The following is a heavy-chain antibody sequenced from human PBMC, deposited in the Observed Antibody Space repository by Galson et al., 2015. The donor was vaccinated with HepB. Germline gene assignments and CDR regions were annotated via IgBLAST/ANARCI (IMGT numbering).Heavy chain of an antibody. J-gene: IGHJ4*02. CDR2: ISSSSSTI. CDR3: ARDLLWERLPYFDY. Sequence: SLRLSCAASGFTFSSYSMNWVRQAPGKGLEWVSYISSSSSTIYYADSVKGRFTISRDNAKNSLYLQMNSLRAEDTAVYYCARDLLWERLPYFDYWGQGTLVTVSS. CDR1: GFTFSSYS. V-gene: IGHV3-48*01. D-gene: IGHD1-26*01.